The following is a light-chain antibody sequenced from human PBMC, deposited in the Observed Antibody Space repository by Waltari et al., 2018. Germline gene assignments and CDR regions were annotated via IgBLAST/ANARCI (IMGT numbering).Light chain of an antibody. V-gene: IGLV2-8*01. CDR1: SSDVGRYNH. CDR2: EVS. J-gene: IGLJ2*01. CDR3: SSYAGSNNLV. Sequence: QSALTQPPSASGSPGQSVTIPCTGTSSDVGRYNHVSWYQQHPGKAPKLLVYEVSKRPSGVPDRFSGSKSGNTASLTVSGLQAEDEADYYCSSYAGSNNLVFGGGTKLTVL.